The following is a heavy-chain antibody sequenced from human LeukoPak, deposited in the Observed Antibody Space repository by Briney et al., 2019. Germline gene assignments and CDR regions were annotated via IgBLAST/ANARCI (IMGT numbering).Heavy chain of an antibody. CDR1: GGSISSYY. Sequence: SETLSLTCTVSGGSISSYYWSWIRQPPGKGLEWIGYIYYSGSTNYNPSLKSRVTTSVDTSKNQFSLKLSSVTAADTAVYYCARWQQWLVPTQGMDVWGKGTTVTVSS. V-gene: IGHV4-59*01. D-gene: IGHD6-19*01. J-gene: IGHJ6*04. CDR2: IYYSGST. CDR3: ARWQQWLVPTQGMDV.